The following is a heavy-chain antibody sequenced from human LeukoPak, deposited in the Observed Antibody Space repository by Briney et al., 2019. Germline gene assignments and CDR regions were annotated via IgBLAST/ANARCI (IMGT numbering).Heavy chain of an antibody. V-gene: IGHV4-59*01. J-gene: IGHJ4*02. CDR1: GGSISSYY. Sequence: KASETLSLTCTVSGGSISSYYWSWIRQPPGKGLEWIGYIYYSGGTNYNPSLKSRVTISVDTSKNQFSLKLSPVTAADTAVYYCARVDPDSSSTLEVFDYWGQGTLVTVSS. CDR3: ARVDPDSSSTLEVFDY. CDR2: IYYSGGT. D-gene: IGHD6-6*01.